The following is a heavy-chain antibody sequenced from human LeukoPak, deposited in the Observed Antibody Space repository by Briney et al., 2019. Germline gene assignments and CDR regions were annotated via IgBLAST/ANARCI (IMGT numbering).Heavy chain of an antibody. V-gene: IGHV1-2*02. D-gene: IGHD2-2*01. CDR2: INPNSGGT. CDR1: GYTFTGYY. J-gene: IGHJ4*02. Sequence: EASVKVPCKASGYTFTGYYMHWVRQAPGQGLEWMGWINPNSGGTNYAQKFQGRVTMTRDTSISTAYMELSRLRSDDTAVYYCARGCSSTSCSTDYWGQGTLVTVSS. CDR3: ARGCSSTSCSTDY.